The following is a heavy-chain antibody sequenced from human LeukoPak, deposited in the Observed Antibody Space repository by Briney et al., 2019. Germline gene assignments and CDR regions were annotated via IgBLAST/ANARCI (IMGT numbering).Heavy chain of an antibody. CDR3: ARDQGTVKTIRGFEI. CDR2: IYYDGSQT. Sequence: GRSLRLSCAASGFTSNFFAMHWVRQAPGKGLEWVAVIYYDGSQTYYADFVKGRFTISRDNSKNTVYLQMNSLRAEDTAIYFCARDQGTVKTIRGFEIWGQGTMVTVSS. V-gene: IGHV3-33*01. CDR1: GFTSNFFA. J-gene: IGHJ3*02. D-gene: IGHD5-24*01.